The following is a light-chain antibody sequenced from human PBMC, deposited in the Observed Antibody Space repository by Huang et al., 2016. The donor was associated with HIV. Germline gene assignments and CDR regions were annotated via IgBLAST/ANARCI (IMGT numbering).Light chain of an antibody. V-gene: IGKV3-11*01. CDR1: QRVSSF. Sequence: EIVLTQSPATLSLSPGERATLSCRASQRVSSFLAWYQHKPGQAPRRLIYDTSNRATGLPARFSGSGSGTDFTLTISSLEPEDFAVYYCQQRTNWPLYTFGQGTKLEIK. J-gene: IGKJ2*01. CDR2: DTS. CDR3: QQRTNWPLYT.